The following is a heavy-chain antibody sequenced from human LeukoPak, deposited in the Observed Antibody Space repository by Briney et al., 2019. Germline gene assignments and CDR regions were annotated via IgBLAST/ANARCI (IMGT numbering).Heavy chain of an antibody. J-gene: IGHJ3*02. D-gene: IGHD2-2*01. CDR2: INPNSGGT. Sequence: ASVKVSCKASGYTFTGYYMHWVRQAPGQGLEWMGWINPNSGGTNYAQKFQGSVTMTRDTSISTAYMELSRLRSDDTAVYYCARSPAYCSSTSCSSLGAFDIWGQGTMVTVSS. V-gene: IGHV1-2*02. CDR3: ARSPAYCSSTSCSSLGAFDI. CDR1: GYTFTGYY.